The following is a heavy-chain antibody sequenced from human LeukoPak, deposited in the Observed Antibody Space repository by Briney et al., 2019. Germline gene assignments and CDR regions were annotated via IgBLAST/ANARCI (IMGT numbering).Heavy chain of an antibody. CDR1: GGSISSYY. CDR2: IYTSGST. J-gene: IGHJ6*03. V-gene: IGHV4-4*07. Sequence: SETLSLTCTVSGGSISSYYWSWIRQPAGKGLEWIGRIYTSGSTNYNPSLKSRVTMSVDTSKNQFSLKLSSVTAADTAVYYCARDLWSGYWNYYYYMDVWGKGTTVTVS. CDR3: ARDLWSGYWNYYYYMDV. D-gene: IGHD3-3*01.